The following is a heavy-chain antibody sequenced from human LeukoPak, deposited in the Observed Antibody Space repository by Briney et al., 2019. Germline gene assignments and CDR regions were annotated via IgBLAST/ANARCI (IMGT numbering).Heavy chain of an antibody. CDR1: GLTVSSNY. D-gene: IGHD4-17*01. CDR3: ASPYGDYGLWY. J-gene: IGHJ4*02. CDR2: IYSGGST. V-gene: IGHV3-53*01. Sequence: GGSQSLSCAASGLTVSSNYMSWVRQATGRGLEWASFIYSGGSTYYADSVRGRFTISRDNSKNTLYLQMNSLRAEDTAVYYCASPYGDYGLWYWGQGTLVTVSS.